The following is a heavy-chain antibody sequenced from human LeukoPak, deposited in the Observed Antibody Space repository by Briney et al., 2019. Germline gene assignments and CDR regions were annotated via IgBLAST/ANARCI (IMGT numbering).Heavy chain of an antibody. V-gene: IGHV4-39*01. CDR3: ARRKYYYDSSGRDAFDI. D-gene: IGHD3-22*01. Sequence: TPSETLSLTCTVSGGSISSSSYYWGWIRQPPGKGLEWIGSIYYSGSTYYNPSLKSRVTISVDTSKNQFSLKLSSVTAADTAVYYCARRKYYYDSSGRDAFDIWGQGTMVTVSS. CDR2: IYYSGST. J-gene: IGHJ3*02. CDR1: GGSISSSSYY.